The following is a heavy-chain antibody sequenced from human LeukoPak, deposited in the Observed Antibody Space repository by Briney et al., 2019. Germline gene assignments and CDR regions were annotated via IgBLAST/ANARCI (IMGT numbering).Heavy chain of an antibody. J-gene: IGHJ4*02. CDR2: ISAYNGNK. Sequence: ASVKVSFKASGYTFTIYGISWVRQAPGQGGEGMGWISAYNGNKNYTQKLQGRVTMTTDTSTSTSYMDLRSLRSDDTAVYYCARDRYDFWSRCPKSSYYFDYWGQGTLVTVSS. CDR1: GYTFTIYG. CDR3: ARDRYDFWSRCPKSSYYFDY. V-gene: IGHV1-18*01. D-gene: IGHD3-3*01.